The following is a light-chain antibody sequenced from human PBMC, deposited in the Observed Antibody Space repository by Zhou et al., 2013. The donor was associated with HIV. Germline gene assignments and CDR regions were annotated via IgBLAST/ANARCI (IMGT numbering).Light chain of an antibody. CDR3: QQANSFPLT. CDR1: QDINNF. CDR2: AAS. Sequence: DIQMTQSPSLLSASVGDRVTITCRASQDINNFLAWVQEKPGKAPKLLIYAASSLQSGVPSRFSGSGSGTDFTLTISSLQPEDFATYYCQQANSFPLTFGGGTKVEIK. J-gene: IGKJ4*01. V-gene: IGKV1-12*01.